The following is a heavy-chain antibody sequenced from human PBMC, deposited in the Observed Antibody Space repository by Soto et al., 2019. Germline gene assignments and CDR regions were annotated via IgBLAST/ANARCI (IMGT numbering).Heavy chain of an antibody. CDR2: INPNSGGT. D-gene: IGHD2-15*01. V-gene: IGHV1-2*02. CDR3: ARGVVVVAASYYGMDV. J-gene: IGHJ6*02. Sequence: GASVKVSGKASGYTFTGYYMHWGRQAPGQGLEWMGWINPNSGGTNYAQKFQGRVTMTRDTSISTAYMELSRLRSDDTAVYYCARGVVVVAASYYGMDVWGQGTTVTVSS. CDR1: GYTFTGYY.